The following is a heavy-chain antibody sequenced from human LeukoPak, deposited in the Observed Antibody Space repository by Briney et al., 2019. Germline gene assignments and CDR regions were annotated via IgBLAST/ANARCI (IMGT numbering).Heavy chain of an antibody. V-gene: IGHV3-74*03. D-gene: IGHD3-10*01. CDR1: GFTFSNYW. Sequence: GGSLRLSCAASGFTFSNYWVHWVRQAPGKGLVWVSRNRDGSTTKYADSVKGRFTVSRDNAKNSVYLQMNSLRVEDTAVYYCVPAPGGWGQGTLVTVSS. CDR3: VPAPGG. CDR2: NRDGSTT. J-gene: IGHJ4*02.